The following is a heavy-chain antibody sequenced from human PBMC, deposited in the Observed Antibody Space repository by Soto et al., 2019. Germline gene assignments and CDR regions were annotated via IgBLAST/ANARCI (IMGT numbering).Heavy chain of an antibody. CDR3: AREDSIIIPAVSDF. D-gene: IGHD2-2*01. CDR2: ISKSDYT. J-gene: IGHJ4*01. V-gene: IGHV3-21*01. CDR1: GFAFNNYG. Sequence: GGALRLSCTVSGFAFNNYGINWVRQAPGKGLEWVSSISKSDYTYYSDSVKGRFTISRDNAKNSVSLQMNTLRVEDTAVYYCAREDSIIIPAVSDFWGHGTLVTVSS.